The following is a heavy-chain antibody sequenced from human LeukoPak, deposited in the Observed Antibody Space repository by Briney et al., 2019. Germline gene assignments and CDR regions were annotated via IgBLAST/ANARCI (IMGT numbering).Heavy chain of an antibody. Sequence: ASVKVSCKASGYTFTGNYIHWVRQAPGQGLEWMGWINPNSGGTKFAQSFQGRVSMTRDTSITTAYMDLSRLTSDDTAVYYCARGDRSSSILEDTFDLWGPGTMVSVSS. V-gene: IGHV1-2*02. D-gene: IGHD6-6*01. CDR1: GYTFTGNY. J-gene: IGHJ3*01. CDR3: ARGDRSSSILEDTFDL. CDR2: INPNSGGT.